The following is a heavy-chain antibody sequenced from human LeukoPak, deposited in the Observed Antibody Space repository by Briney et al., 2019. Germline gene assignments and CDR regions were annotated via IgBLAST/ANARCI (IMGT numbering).Heavy chain of an antibody. CDR1: GYSFTSYR. D-gene: IGHD1-26*01. CDR3: GMSGDRVPLQDDVFDV. CDR2: IYPGDSGP. V-gene: IGHV5-51*01. J-gene: IGHJ3*01. Sequence: GESLKISCKVSGYSFTSYRIGWVRETPGKGLEWVGIIYPGDSGPTYSPSFQGQVTISVDKSINTAYLQWSSLQASDTAMYYCGMSGDRVPLQDDVFDVWGQGTMVTVST.